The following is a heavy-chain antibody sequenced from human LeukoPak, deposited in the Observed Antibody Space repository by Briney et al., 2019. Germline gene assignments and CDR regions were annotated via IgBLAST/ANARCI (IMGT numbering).Heavy chain of an antibody. V-gene: IGHV4-39*01. CDR3: ARQRSSSWYREWFDP. CDR1: GGSISSSSYY. J-gene: IGHJ5*02. D-gene: IGHD6-13*01. CDR2: IYYSGST. Sequence: PSETLSLTCTVSGGSISSSSYYWGWIRQPPGKGLEWIGSIYYSGSTYYNPSLKSRVTISVDTSKTQFSLKLSSVTAANTAVDYCARQRSSSWYREWFDPWGQGTLVTVSS.